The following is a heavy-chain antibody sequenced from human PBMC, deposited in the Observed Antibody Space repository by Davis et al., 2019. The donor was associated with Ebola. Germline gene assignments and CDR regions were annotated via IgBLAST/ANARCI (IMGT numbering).Heavy chain of an antibody. CDR2: TGASGTS. CDR3: ARAFYDSSGYHWFDP. CDR1: EFSITYDF. Sequence: GESLKISCTASEFSITYDFMSWIRQSPGKGLEWVTYTGASGTSYANSVKGRFTVSGDRATNSLYLQMDSLRAEDTAIYYCARAFYDSSGYHWFDPWGQGTLVTVSS. D-gene: IGHD3-22*01. V-gene: IGHV3-11*06. J-gene: IGHJ5*02.